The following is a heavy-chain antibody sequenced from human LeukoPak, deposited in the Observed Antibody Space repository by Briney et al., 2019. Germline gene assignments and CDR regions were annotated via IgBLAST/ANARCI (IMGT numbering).Heavy chain of an antibody. Sequence: PSETLSLTCTVSGGSISSYYWSWIRQPPGKGLEWIGYIYYSGSTNYNPSLKSRVTISVYTSKNQFSLKLSSVTAADTAVYYCARGRGVTTDFDYWGQGTLVTVSS. CDR1: GGSISSYY. CDR2: IYYSGST. D-gene: IGHD4-17*01. J-gene: IGHJ4*02. V-gene: IGHV4-59*01. CDR3: ARGRGVTTDFDY.